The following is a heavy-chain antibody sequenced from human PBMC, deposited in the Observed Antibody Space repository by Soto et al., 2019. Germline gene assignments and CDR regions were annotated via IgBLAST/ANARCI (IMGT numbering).Heavy chain of an antibody. Sequence: PGESLKISCKGSGYSFTNYWIGWVRQMPGKGLEWMGIIYPGDSDTTYSPSFQGQVTISADKSISTAYLQWSSLKASDTAMYYCARSYCSGGSCYSGSPYNWFDPWGQGTLVTAS. CDR2: IYPGDSDT. J-gene: IGHJ5*02. D-gene: IGHD2-15*01. CDR3: ARSYCSGGSCYSGSPYNWFDP. V-gene: IGHV5-51*01. CDR1: GYSFTNYW.